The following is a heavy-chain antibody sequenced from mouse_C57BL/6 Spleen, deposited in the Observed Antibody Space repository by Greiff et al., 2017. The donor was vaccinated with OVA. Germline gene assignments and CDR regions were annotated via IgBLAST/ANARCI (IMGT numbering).Heavy chain of an antibody. V-gene: IGHV1-15*01. CDR1: GYTFTDYD. D-gene: IGHD2-3*01. Sequence: QVHVKQSGAELVRPGASVTLSCKASGYTFTDYDMHWVKQTPVHGLEWIGAIDPETGGTAYNQKFKGKAILTANKSSSTAYMELRSLTSEDSAVYYCTREYDVYSFDYWGQGTTLTVSS. J-gene: IGHJ2*01. CDR2: IDPETGGT. CDR3: TREYDVYSFDY.